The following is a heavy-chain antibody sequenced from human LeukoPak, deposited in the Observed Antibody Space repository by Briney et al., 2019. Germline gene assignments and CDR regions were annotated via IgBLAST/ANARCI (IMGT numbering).Heavy chain of an antibody. CDR2: INHSGST. J-gene: IGHJ3*02. Sequence: PSETLSLTCAVYGGSFSGYYWSWIRQPPGKGLEWIGEINHSGSTNYNPSLKSRVTISVDTSKNQFFLKLSSVTAADTAVYYCARSMGITMIVVVITTWAFDIWGQGTMVTVSS. CDR1: GGSFSGYY. D-gene: IGHD3-22*01. CDR3: ARSMGITMIVVVITTWAFDI. V-gene: IGHV4-34*01.